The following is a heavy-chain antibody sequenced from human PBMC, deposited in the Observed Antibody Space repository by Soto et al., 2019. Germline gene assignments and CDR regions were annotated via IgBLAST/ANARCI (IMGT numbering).Heavy chain of an antibody. CDR2: VNPNGAST. V-gene: IGHV1-46*01. D-gene: IGHD2-8*02. Sequence: QIQVVQSGAEVKEPGASVKVSCMASGYSSSNYYTHWVRQAPGQGLEWMGIVNPNGASTNYAQRFQGIVTLTRDTSTNTDYMELSRLTSDDTAVYFCASATTIWSNWGQGTLVTVSS. J-gene: IGHJ4*02. CDR1: GYSSSNYY. CDR3: ASATTIWSN.